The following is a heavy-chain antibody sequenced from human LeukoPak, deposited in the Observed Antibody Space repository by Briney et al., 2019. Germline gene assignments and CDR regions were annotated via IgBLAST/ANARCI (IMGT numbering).Heavy chain of an antibody. CDR2: ISYDGSNT. V-gene: IGHV3-30*18. CDR1: GFTFSWNG. CDR3: AKDRSSSWTFDY. Sequence: PGRSLRLPCAASGFTFSWNGMHWVRQAPGKGLEWVALISYDGSNTYYADSVKGRFTISRDISKNTLFLQMNSLRAEDTAVYYCAKDRSSSWTFDYWGQGTLVTVSS. D-gene: IGHD6-13*01. J-gene: IGHJ4*02.